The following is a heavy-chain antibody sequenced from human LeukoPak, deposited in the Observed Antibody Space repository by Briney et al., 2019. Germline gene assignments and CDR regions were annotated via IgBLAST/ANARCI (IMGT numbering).Heavy chain of an antibody. CDR1: GGSISNYY. CDR2: IYASGST. Sequence: PSETLSLTCSVSGGSISNYYWNWLRQPAGKGLEWIGRIYASGSTNYHPSLKSRVTISMDKSKNHFSLNLKSVTAADTAFYYCARDFYGDDGHHPFDYWGQGIQVTVSS. J-gene: IGHJ4*02. V-gene: IGHV4-4*07. CDR3: ARDFYGDDGHHPFDY. D-gene: IGHD2/OR15-2a*01.